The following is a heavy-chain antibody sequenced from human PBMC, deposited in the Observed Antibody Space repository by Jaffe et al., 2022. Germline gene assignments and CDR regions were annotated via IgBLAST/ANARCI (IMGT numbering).Heavy chain of an antibody. Sequence: EVQLVESGGGLVQPGGSLRLSCAASGFTFSSYEMNWVRQAPGKGLEWVSYISSSGSTIYYADSVKGRFTISRDNAKNSLYLQMNSLRAEDTAVYYCARDSSGWYYYYYMDVWGKGTTVTVSS. J-gene: IGHJ6*03. CDR3: ARDSSGWYYYYYMDV. V-gene: IGHV3-48*03. CDR1: GFTFSSYE. CDR2: ISSSGSTI. D-gene: IGHD6-19*01.